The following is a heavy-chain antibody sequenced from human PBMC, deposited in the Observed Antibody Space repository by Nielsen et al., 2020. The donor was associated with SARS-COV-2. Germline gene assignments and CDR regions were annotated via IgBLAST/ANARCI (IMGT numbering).Heavy chain of an antibody. Sequence: GESLKISCAASGFTFSSFAMSWVRQAPGKGLEWVSAISGSGGSTYYADSVKGRFTILRDNSKNTLYLQMNSLRAEDTAVYYCAKIIVTSRQGLLMVQAFPNYGYYFDYWGQGTLVTVSS. CDR1: GFTFSSFA. CDR2: ISGSGGST. D-gene: IGHD3-22*01. V-gene: IGHV3-23*01. CDR3: AKIIVTSRQGLLMVQAFPNYGYYFDY. J-gene: IGHJ4*02.